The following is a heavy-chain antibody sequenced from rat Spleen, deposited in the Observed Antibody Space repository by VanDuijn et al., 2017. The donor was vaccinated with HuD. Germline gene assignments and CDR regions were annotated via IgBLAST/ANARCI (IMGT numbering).Heavy chain of an antibody. J-gene: IGHJ2*01. D-gene: IGHD1-3*01. CDR2: INIDGGST. V-gene: IGHV5-58*01. CDR3: ARHAGDYGSYFDY. Sequence: EVQLVESGGGLVQPGRSLKLSCVASGFTFSSYWMYWIRQAPGKELEWVSSINIDGGSTYYPDSVKGRFTISRDSAESTLYLQMDSLRSEDTATYYCARHAGDYGSYFDYWGQGVMVTVSS. CDR1: GFTFSSYW.